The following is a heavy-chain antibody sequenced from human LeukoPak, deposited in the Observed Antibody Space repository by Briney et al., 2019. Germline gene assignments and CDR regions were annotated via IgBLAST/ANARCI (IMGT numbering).Heavy chain of an antibody. Sequence: SETLSLTCTVSGYSISSGYYWGWIRQPPGKGLEWIGSIYHSGTTYYNPSLKSRVTISVDTSKNQFSLRLSSVTAADTALYYCASLPSSWFSDYWGQGTLVTVS. CDR1: GYSISSGYY. J-gene: IGHJ4*02. V-gene: IGHV4-38-2*02. CDR2: IYHSGTT. CDR3: ASLPSSWFSDY. D-gene: IGHD6-13*01.